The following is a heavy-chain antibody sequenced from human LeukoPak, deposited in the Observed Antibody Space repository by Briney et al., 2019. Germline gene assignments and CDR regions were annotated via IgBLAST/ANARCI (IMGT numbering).Heavy chain of an antibody. CDR1: GGSISRYY. J-gene: IGHJ5*02. Sequence: PSETLSLTCTVSGGSISRYYWSWIRQPAGKGLEWIGRIYTSGSTNYNPSLKSRVTMSVDTSKNQFSLKLSSVTAADTAVYYCARDAYYGSGSYIPDRWFDPWGQGTLVTVSS. D-gene: IGHD3-10*01. V-gene: IGHV4-4*07. CDR3: ARDAYYGSGSYIPDRWFDP. CDR2: IYTSGST.